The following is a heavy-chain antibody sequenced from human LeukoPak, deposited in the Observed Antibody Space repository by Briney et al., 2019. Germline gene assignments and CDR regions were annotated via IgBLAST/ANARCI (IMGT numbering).Heavy chain of an antibody. D-gene: IGHD4-17*01. CDR2: IYTSGST. CDR1: GGSISSYY. J-gene: IGHJ4*02. V-gene: IGHV4-4*09. Sequence: PSQTLSLTCTVSGGSISSYYWGWIRQPPGKGLEWIGYIYTSGSTNYNPSLKSRVTISVDTSKNQFSLKLSSVTAADTAVYYCARLSRDYGDYNYYFDYWGQGTLVTVSS. CDR3: ARLSRDYGDYNYYFDY.